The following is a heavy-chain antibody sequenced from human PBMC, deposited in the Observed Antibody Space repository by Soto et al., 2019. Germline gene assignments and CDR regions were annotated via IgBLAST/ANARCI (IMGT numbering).Heavy chain of an antibody. J-gene: IGHJ6*02. CDR2: IYYSGST. Sequence: SETLSLTCTVSGGSISSGDYYWSWIRQPPGKGLEWIGYIYYSGSTYYNPSLKSRVTISVDTSKNQFSLKLSSVTAADTAVYYCTIEDARCLEQRPICYYGMEDWGQGTRVP. CDR1: GGSISSGDYY. V-gene: IGHV4-30-4*01. D-gene: IGHD3-3*01. CDR3: TIEDARCLEQRPICYYGMED.